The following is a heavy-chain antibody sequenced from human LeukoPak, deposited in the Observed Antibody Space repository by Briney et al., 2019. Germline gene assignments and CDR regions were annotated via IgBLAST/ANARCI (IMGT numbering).Heavy chain of an antibody. J-gene: IGHJ4*02. Sequence: GGSLRLSCAASGFTFINAWMAWVRQAPGKGLEWVSAISGSGGSTYYADSVKGRFTISRDNSKNTLYLQMNSLRAEDTAVYYCAKARSHGGLRVFDYWGQGTLVTVSS. CDR3: AKARSHGGLRVFDY. CDR1: GFTFINAW. D-gene: IGHD4-23*01. CDR2: ISGSGGST. V-gene: IGHV3-23*01.